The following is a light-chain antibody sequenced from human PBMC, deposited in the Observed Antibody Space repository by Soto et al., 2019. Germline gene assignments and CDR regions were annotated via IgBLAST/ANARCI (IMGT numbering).Light chain of an antibody. Sequence: HSVLTQPPSASGSPGQSVTISCTGTSSDVGAYNYVSWYQQHPGKAPKLMIYEVTKRPSGVPDRFSGSKSGNTASLTVSGLQAEDEADYYCSSYADSISVLFGGGTKVTVL. V-gene: IGLV2-8*01. J-gene: IGLJ3*02. CDR1: SSDVGAYNY. CDR2: EVT. CDR3: SSYADSISVL.